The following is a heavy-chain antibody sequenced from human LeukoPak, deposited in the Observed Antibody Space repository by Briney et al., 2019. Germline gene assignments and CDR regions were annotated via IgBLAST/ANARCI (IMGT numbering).Heavy chain of an antibody. CDR3: ARGRNKGYGSGSYWPYFDY. J-gene: IGHJ4*02. Sequence: SGSPSPTLAVYGGALNWYYWSLIRPPPGEGGGWGWGINYSGSTNYNPSLKSRVTISVDTSKIQFSLKLSSVTAADTAVYYCARGRNKGYGSGSYWPYFDYWGQGTLVTVSS. V-gene: IGHV4-34*01. D-gene: IGHD3-10*01. CDR1: GGALNWYY. CDR2: INYSGST.